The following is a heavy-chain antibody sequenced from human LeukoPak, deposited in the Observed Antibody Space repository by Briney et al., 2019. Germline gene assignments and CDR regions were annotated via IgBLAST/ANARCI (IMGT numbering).Heavy chain of an antibody. CDR1: GESFSGYY. V-gene: IGHV4-59*01. CDR3: ARVRAYYYMDV. J-gene: IGHJ6*03. CDR2: IYYSGST. Sequence: SETLSLTCAVYGESFSGYYWSWIRQPPGKVLEWIGYIYYSGSTNYNPSLKSRVTISVDTSKNQFSLKLSSVTAADTAVYYCARVRAYYYMDVWGKGTTVTVSS.